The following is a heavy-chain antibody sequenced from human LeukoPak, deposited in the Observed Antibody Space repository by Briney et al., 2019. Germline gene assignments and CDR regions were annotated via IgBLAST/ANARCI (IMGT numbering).Heavy chain of an antibody. D-gene: IGHD3-3*01. CDR3: MKMYYDFWSAFDI. Sequence: ASVKVSCKASGYTFTGYYMHWVRQAPGQGLEWMGWINPNSGGTNYAQKFQGRVTMTRDTSISTAYMELSRLRSDDTAVYYCMKMYYDFWSAFDIWGQGTMVTVSS. CDR2: INPNSGGT. J-gene: IGHJ3*02. V-gene: IGHV1-2*02. CDR1: GYTFTGYY.